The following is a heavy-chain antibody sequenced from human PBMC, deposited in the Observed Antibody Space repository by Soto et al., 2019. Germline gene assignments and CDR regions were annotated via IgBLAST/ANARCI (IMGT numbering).Heavy chain of an antibody. J-gene: IGHJ3*02. CDR1: GFTFSSYA. D-gene: IGHD5-12*01. V-gene: IGHV3-23*01. CDR3: AKPNGRWLPTHAFDI. Sequence: GGSLRLSCAASGFTFSSYAMSWVRQAPGKGLEWVSAISGSGGSTYYADSAKGRFAISRDNSKNTLYLQMNSLRAEDTAVYYCAKPNGRWLPTHAFDIWGQGTMVTVSS. CDR2: ISGSGGST.